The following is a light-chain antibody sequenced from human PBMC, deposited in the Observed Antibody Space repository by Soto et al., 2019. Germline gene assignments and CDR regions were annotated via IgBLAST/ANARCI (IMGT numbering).Light chain of an antibody. Sequence: SVLTQPASVSGSPGQSITISCTGTSGDIGSYNRVSWYQQHPGKAPKLIIYEVTDRPSGVSNRFSGSKSGNTASLTISGLQAEDEAEYYCSSYSSTSTPYVFGGGTKVTV. CDR1: SGDIGSYNR. J-gene: IGLJ1*01. CDR2: EVT. CDR3: SSYSSTSTPYV. V-gene: IGLV2-14*01.